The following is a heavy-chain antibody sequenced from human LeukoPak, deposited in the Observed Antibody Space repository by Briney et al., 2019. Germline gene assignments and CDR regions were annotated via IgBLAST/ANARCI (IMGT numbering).Heavy chain of an antibody. CDR1: GYTFTGYY. CDR2: IIPIFGTA. D-gene: IGHD6-19*01. Sequence: SVKVSCKASGYTFTGYYIHWMRQAPGQGLEWMGGIIPIFGTANYAQKFQDRLTITADKSTSTAYMELSSLRSEDTAVYYCARANGYSSGWYTDYWGQGTLVTVSS. J-gene: IGHJ4*02. V-gene: IGHV1-69*06. CDR3: ARANGYSSGWYTDY.